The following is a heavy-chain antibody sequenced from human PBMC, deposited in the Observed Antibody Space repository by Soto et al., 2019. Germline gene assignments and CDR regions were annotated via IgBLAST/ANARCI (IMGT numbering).Heavy chain of an antibody. Sequence: QVQLVESGGGVVQPGRSLRLSCAASGFTFSSFGMHWVRQAPGKGLEWVAHISYDGSNDHSADSVKGRFTISRDNSEETLYLQMNSLRVEDTAVYYCAKDTYFHDSSGYYIFDYWGQGTLVTVSS. V-gene: IGHV3-30*18. CDR1: GFTFSSFG. CDR2: ISYDGSND. J-gene: IGHJ4*02. D-gene: IGHD3-22*01. CDR3: AKDTYFHDSSGYYIFDY.